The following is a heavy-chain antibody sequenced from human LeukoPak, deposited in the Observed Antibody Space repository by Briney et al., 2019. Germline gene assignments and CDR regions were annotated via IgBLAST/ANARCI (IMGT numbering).Heavy chain of an antibody. CDR3: ASQSIFGVVPEFDY. J-gene: IGHJ4*02. CDR1: GGSISSSSYY. Sequence: SETLSLTCTVSGGSISSSSYYWGWIRQPPGKGLEWIGEINHSGSTNYNPSLKSRVTISVDTSKNQFSLKLSSVTAADTAVYYCASQSIFGVVPEFDYWGQGTLVTVSS. D-gene: IGHD3-3*01. CDR2: INHSGST. V-gene: IGHV4-39*07.